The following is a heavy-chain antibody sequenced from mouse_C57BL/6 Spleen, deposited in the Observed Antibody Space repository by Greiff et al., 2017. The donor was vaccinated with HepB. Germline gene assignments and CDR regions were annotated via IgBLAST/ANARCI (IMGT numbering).Heavy chain of an antibody. CDR1: GYTFTDYN. D-gene: IGHD2-1*01. CDR3: ARSGGNYPWYFDV. CDR2: INPNNGGT. J-gene: IGHJ1*03. V-gene: IGHV1-22*01. Sequence: VQLQQPGAELVKPGASVKMSCKASGYTFTDYNMHWVKQSHGKSLEWIGYINPNNGGTSYNQKFKGKATLTVNKSSSTAYMELRSLTSEDSAVYYCARSGGNYPWYFDVWGTGTTVTVSS.